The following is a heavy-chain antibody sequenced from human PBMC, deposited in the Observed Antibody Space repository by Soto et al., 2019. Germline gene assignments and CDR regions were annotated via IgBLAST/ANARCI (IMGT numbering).Heavy chain of an antibody. V-gene: IGHV3-30*18. CDR2: ISYDGSNK. D-gene: IGHD5-18*01. CDR3: AKEHRIQLWSSGPYYGMDV. Sequence: GGSLRLSCAASGFTFSSYGMHWVRQAPGRGLEWVAVISYDGSNKYYADSVKGRFTISRDNSKNTLYLQMNSLRAEDTAVYYCAKEHRIQLWSSGPYYGMDVWGQGTTVTVSS. CDR1: GFTFSSYG. J-gene: IGHJ6*02.